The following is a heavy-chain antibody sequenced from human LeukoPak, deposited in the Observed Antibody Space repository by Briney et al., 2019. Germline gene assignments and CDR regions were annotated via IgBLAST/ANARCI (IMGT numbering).Heavy chain of an antibody. Sequence: PSETLSLTCTVSGGSISSSSYYWGWIRQPLGKGLEWIGSIYYSGSTYYNPSLKSRVTISVDTSKNQFSLKLSSVTAADTAVYYCADLQLWFTHWGQGTLVTVSS. CDR3: ADLQLWFTH. J-gene: IGHJ4*02. CDR2: IYYSGST. D-gene: IGHD5-18*01. CDR1: GGSISSSSYY. V-gene: IGHV4-39*01.